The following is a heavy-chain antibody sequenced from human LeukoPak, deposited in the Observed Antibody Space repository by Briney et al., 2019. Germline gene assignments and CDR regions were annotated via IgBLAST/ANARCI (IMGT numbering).Heavy chain of an antibody. D-gene: IGHD3-22*01. CDR2: VHYTGKT. Sequence: PSETLSLTCTVSGDSISSSYWSWIRQPPGKRLEWVGYVHYTGKTNYNPSLNNRATISVDMSKNQFSLTLTSVTVADTAMYYCARGYYDRSGSSHPFDSWGQGTLVTVSA. CDR1: GDSISSSY. J-gene: IGHJ4*02. CDR3: ARGYYDRSGSSHPFDS. V-gene: IGHV4-59*01.